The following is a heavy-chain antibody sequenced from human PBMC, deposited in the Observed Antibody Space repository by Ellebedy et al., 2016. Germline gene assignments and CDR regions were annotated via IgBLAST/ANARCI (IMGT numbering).Heavy chain of an antibody. Sequence: GGSLRLSXAASGFTFSLYAMSWVRQAPGKGLEWVASISSGGSRYYADSVKGRFSISRDNSKNTVYLQMNSLRDEDTAVYFCARDVGRVGDDSWGQGTLVTVSS. D-gene: IGHD5-24*01. CDR1: GFTFSLYA. V-gene: IGHV3-23*01. CDR3: ARDVGRVGDDS. J-gene: IGHJ4*02. CDR2: ISSGGSR.